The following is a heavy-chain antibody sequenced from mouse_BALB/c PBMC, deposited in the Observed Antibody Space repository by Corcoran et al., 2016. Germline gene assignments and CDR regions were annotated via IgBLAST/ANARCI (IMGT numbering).Heavy chain of an antibody. J-gene: IGHJ4*01. D-gene: IGHD2-14*01. Sequence: EVKLLESGGGLVQPGGSLKLSCAASGFDFSRYWMSWVRQAPGKGLEWIGEINPDSSTINYTPSLKDKFIISRDNAKNTLYLQMSKVRSDDTALYYCASGYYRYLYYAMDYWGQGTSVTVSS. CDR2: INPDSSTI. CDR3: ASGYYRYLYYAMDY. V-gene: IGHV4-1*02. CDR1: GFDFSRYW.